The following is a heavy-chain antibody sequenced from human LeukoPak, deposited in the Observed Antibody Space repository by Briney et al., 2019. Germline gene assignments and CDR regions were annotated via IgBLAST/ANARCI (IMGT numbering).Heavy chain of an antibody. D-gene: IGHD3-9*01. Sequence: GGSLRLSCAASGFSVSGNYMNWVRQAPGKGLEWVSYISSSGSTIYYADSVKGRFTISRDNAKNSLYLQMNSLRAEDTAVYYCARDWYDNSDAFDIWGQGTMVTVSS. CDR2: ISSSGSTI. V-gene: IGHV3-11*04. CDR3: ARDWYDNSDAFDI. CDR1: GFSVSGNY. J-gene: IGHJ3*02.